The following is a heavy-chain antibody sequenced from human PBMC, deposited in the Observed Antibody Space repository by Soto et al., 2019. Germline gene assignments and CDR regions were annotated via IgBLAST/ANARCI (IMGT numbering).Heavy chain of an antibody. CDR1: GLTISNAW. J-gene: IGHJ6*02. CDR2: IKTNTEGGTT. CDR3: TTGSVEGV. V-gene: IGHV3-15*07. D-gene: IGHD2-15*01. Sequence: EVQLVESGGGFIYPGGSLRLSCAASGLTISNAWMNWVRQAPGKGLEWVGRIKTNTEGGTTDHAAAVKGRFTVSRDDSKNTLYLQMNSPKTEDTAVYYCTTGSVEGVWGQGTTVTVSS.